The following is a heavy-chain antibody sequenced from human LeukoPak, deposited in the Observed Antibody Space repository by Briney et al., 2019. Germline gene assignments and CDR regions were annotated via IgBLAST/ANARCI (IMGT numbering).Heavy chain of an antibody. CDR2: INWNGVST. Sequence: GGSLRLSCAASGFTFDDYGMNWVRQAPGKGLEWVSGINWNGVSTGYADSVKGRFTISRDNAKNSLYLQMNSLRAEDTALYYCARERPGLGDAFDIWGQGTMVTVSS. CDR1: GFTFDDYG. CDR3: ARERPGLGDAFDI. V-gene: IGHV3-20*04. J-gene: IGHJ3*02.